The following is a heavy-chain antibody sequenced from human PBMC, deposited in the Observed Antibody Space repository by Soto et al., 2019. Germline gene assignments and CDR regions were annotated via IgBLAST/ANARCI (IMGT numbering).Heavy chain of an antibody. J-gene: IGHJ5*02. CDR2: ISPSGSP. D-gene: IGHD2-8*01. Sequence: QVQLQESGSRLVRPSQTVSLTCSVSGGSVNSGGYSWSWIRQPPGKGLEWIAFISPSGSPAYNPSLKSRVAISVDRSKNQISRGLSSVTAAGTAVYYCTRGVLAWGPGTRVTVSS. CDR1: GGSVNSGGYS. CDR3: TRGVLA. V-gene: IGHV4-30-2*01.